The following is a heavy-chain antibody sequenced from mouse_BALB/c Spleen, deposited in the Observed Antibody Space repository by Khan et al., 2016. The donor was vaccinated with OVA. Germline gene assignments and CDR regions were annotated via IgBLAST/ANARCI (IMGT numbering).Heavy chain of an antibody. CDR1: GYTFTAYD. J-gene: IGHJ4*01. CDR2: IYPGDGST. CDR3: AREGVRGVGMDY. V-gene: IGHV1S56*01. D-gene: IGHD1-1*01. Sequence: QVQLQQSGPELVKPGALVKISCKASGYTFTAYDINWVKQRPGQGPEWIGWIYPGDGSTKYNENVKGKATLTADKSSNTAYMQLSSLTSEKSAIYFCAREGVRGVGMDYWGQGTSVSVSS.